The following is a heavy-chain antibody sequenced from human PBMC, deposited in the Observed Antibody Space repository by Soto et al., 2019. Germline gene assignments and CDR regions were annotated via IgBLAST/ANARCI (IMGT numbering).Heavy chain of an antibody. CDR1: GGTFSSYA. D-gene: IGHD6-19*01. CDR3: ARDRHEDSSGWYGDYYYYGMDV. V-gene: IGHV1-69*13. J-gene: IGHJ6*02. Sequence: SVKVSCKASGGTFSSYAISWVRQAPGQGLEWMGGIIPIFGTANYAQKFQGRVTITADESTSTAYMELSSLRSEDTAVYYCARDRHEDSSGWYGDYYYYGMDVWGQGTTVTVSS. CDR2: IIPIFGTA.